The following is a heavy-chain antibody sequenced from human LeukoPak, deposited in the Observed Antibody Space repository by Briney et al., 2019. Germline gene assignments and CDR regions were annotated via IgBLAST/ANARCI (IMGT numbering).Heavy chain of an antibody. Sequence: SETLSLTCSVSGGSISSLYWSWIRQPPGKGLEWIGYIYYAGSTNYNPSLRSRVTMFVDMSKNQFSLRLSSVTAADTAVYYCARHRAYSSSSPFDYWGQGTLVTVSS. D-gene: IGHD6-6*01. V-gene: IGHV4-59*08. CDR3: ARHRAYSSSSPFDY. CDR2: IYYAGST. CDR1: GGSISSLY. J-gene: IGHJ4*02.